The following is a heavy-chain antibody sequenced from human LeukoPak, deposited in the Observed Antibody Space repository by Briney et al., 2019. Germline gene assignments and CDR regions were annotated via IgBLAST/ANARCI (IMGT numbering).Heavy chain of an antibody. CDR3: GRVVTGYYRLDP. CDR1: GYTFTGYS. CDR2: VSTTNDKA. D-gene: IGHD3-9*01. J-gene: IGHJ5*02. Sequence: ASVKVSCKASGYTFTGYSFSWVRQAPGQGLEWMGWVSTTNDKANYAQKLQGRVTMTTDTSTSTAYMELRSLSSDDTAVYYCGRVVTGYYRLDPWGLGTLVTVSS. V-gene: IGHV1-18*01.